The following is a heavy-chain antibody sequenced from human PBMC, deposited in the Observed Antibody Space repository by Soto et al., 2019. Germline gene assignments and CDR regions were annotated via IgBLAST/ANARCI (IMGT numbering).Heavy chain of an antibody. CDR2: IERDDDDK. CDR3: ARSIRGPRRFNGMDV. J-gene: IGHJ6*02. D-gene: IGHD1-20*01. V-gene: IGHV2-70*13. Sequence: SGPTLGNPTETLTLTCTFSGFSLTSPGMCVSWIRQPPGKALEWLALIERDDDDKYYSTSLKTRLTISKDTRKNQVVLTMANMDPADTGTYYCARSIRGPRRFNGMDVWGQGTKVPLS. CDR1: GFSLTSPGMC.